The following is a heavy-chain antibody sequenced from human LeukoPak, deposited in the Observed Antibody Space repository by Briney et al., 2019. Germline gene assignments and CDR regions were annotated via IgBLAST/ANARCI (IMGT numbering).Heavy chain of an antibody. CDR2: SGST. J-gene: IGHJ3*02. D-gene: IGHD6-6*01. V-gene: IGHV4-39*01. CDR3: ARPGILYSSSSGGAFDI. Sequence: SGSTYYNPSLKSRVTISVDTSKNQFSLKLSSVTAADTAVYYCARPGILYSSSSGGAFDIWGQGTMVTVSS.